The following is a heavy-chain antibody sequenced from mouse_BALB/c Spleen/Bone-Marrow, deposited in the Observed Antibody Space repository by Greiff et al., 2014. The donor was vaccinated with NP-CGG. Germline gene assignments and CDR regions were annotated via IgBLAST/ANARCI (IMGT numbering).Heavy chain of an antibody. D-gene: IGHD2-3*01. J-gene: IGHJ3*01. V-gene: IGHV14-3*02. CDR1: GFNIKDTY. Sequence: EVKLMESGAEFVKPGASVKLSCTASGFNIKDTYMHWVKRRPEQGLEWIGRIDPANDNTKYDPKFQGKATITADTSSSTAYLQLSSLTSEDTAVYYCARADGYYAWFAYWGQGTLVTVSA. CDR2: IDPANDNT. CDR3: ARADGYYAWFAY.